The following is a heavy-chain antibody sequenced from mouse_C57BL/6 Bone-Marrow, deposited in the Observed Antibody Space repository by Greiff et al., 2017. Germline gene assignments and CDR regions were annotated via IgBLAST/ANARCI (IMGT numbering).Heavy chain of an antibody. CDR1: EYEFPSHD. J-gene: IGHJ1*03. V-gene: IGHV5-2*03. Sequence: EVMLVESGGGLVQPGASLKLSCESNEYEFPSHDMSWVRKTPEKRLELVAAINSDGGSTYYPDTMERRFIISRDTAKKTLYLQMSSLRSEDTALYYCASRTSRGLYWYFDVWGTGTTVTVSS. CDR2: INSDGGST. D-gene: IGHD3-1*01. CDR3: ASRTSRGLYWYFDV.